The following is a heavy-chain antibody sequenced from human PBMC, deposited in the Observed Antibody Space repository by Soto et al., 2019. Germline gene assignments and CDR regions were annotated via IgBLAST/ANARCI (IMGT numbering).Heavy chain of an antibody. CDR2: INPNSGGT. V-gene: IGHV1-2*02. Sequence: ASVKFSCKASGYTFTGYYMHWVRQAPGQGLEWMGWINPNSGGTNYAQKFQGRVTMTRDTSISTAYMELSRLRSDDTAVYYCARDHYDFWSGYFXWGQGTMVTV. J-gene: IGHJ4*02. CDR3: ARDHYDFWSGYFX. D-gene: IGHD3-3*01. CDR1: GYTFTGYY.